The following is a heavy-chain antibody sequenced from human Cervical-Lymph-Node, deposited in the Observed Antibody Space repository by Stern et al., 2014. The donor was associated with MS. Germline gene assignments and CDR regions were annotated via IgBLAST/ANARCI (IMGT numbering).Heavy chain of an antibody. CDR3: ALGGYGHYFEY. J-gene: IGHJ4*02. CDR2: IIPIIGTA. V-gene: IGHV1-69*11. Sequence: QLVQSGAEVQKPGSSVKVSCRASGGTFSSSDISWVRQAPGQGLELMGSIIPIIGTANYAQKYQGRVTITADESTSTAYMELSSLRSEDTAIYYCALGGYGHYFEYWGQGTLVTVSS. CDR1: GGTFSSSD. D-gene: IGHD1-1*01.